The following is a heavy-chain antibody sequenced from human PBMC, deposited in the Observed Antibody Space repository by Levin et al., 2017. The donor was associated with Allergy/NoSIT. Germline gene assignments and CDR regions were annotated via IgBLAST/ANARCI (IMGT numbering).Heavy chain of an antibody. J-gene: IGHJ3*02. CDR3: ARQIVGGGGAFDI. CDR2: IYYSGST. CDR1: GGSISSSSYY. V-gene: IGHV4-39*01. Sequence: SETLSLTCTVSGGSISSSSYYWGWIRQPPGKGLEWIGSIYYSGSTYYNPSLKSRVTISVDTSKNQFSLKLSSVTAADTAVYYCARQIVGGGGAFDIWGQGTMVTVSS. D-gene: IGHD1-26*01.